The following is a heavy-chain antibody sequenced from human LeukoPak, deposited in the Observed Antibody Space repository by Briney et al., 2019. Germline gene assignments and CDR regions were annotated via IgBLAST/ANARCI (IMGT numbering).Heavy chain of an antibody. Sequence: QLGGSLRLSCAASGFTFSSYEMNWVRQAPGKGLEWVSYISSSGSTIYYADSVKGRFTISRDNAKNSLYLQMNSLRAEDTAVYYCARETLELGYWGQGTLVTGSS. V-gene: IGHV3-48*03. J-gene: IGHJ4*02. CDR1: GFTFSSYE. D-gene: IGHD1-7*01. CDR3: ARETLELGY. CDR2: ISSSGSTI.